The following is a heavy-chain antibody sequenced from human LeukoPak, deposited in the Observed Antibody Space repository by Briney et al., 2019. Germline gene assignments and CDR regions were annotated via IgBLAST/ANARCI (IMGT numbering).Heavy chain of an antibody. CDR3: ARNGYDSSGVGSYYYYGMDV. CDR1: GYTFTSYG. J-gene: IGHJ6*02. V-gene: IGHV1-18*01. D-gene: IGHD3-22*01. CDR2: ISAYNGNT. Sequence: ASVKVSCKASGYTFTSYGISWVRQAPGQGLEWMGWISAYNGNTNYAQKLQGRVTMTTDTSTGTAYMELRSLRSDDTAVYYCARNGYDSSGVGSYYYYGMDVWGQGTTVTVSS.